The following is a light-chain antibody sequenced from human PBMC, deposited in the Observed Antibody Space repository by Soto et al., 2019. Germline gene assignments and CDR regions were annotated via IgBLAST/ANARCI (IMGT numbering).Light chain of an antibody. J-gene: IGKJ1*01. CDR3: QQYDSSPPT. CDR1: HSVSSSY. Sequence: EIVLTQSPGTLSLSPGERATLSCRASHSVSSSYLAWYQQKPGQAPSLLIYGASNRATGIPDRFSGSGSGTDFTLTISRLEPEDFAVYYCQQYDSSPPTFGQGTKVEI. V-gene: IGKV3-20*01. CDR2: GAS.